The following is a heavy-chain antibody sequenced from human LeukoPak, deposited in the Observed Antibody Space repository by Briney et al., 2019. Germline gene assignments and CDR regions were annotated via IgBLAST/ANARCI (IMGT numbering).Heavy chain of an antibody. V-gene: IGHV3-30*02. J-gene: IGHJ4*02. D-gene: IGHD3-16*01. CDR2: IRYDGSQK. CDR3: ARDLLSLPHKYFDS. Sequence: PGGSLRLSCAASGLSFINYGMHWVRQAPGKGLEWVAYIRYDGSQKYYGDSVKGRFTISRDNSKNTVYLQMNSLRDEDTAVYYCARDLLSLPHKYFDSWGQGTLVTVSS. CDR1: GLSFINYG.